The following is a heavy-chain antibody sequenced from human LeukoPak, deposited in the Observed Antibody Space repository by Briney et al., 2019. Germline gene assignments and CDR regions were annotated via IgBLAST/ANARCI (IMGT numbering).Heavy chain of an antibody. V-gene: IGHV1-69*04. CDR3: ARAGYSYDFRANWFDP. J-gene: IGHJ5*02. D-gene: IGHD5-18*01. Sequence: SVKVSCKASGGTFSSYAISWVRQAPGQGLEWMGRIIPILGIANYAQKFQGRVTITADKSTSTAYMELSSLRSEDTAVYYCARAGYSYDFRANWFDPWGQGTLVTVSS. CDR1: GGTFSSYA. CDR2: IIPILGIA.